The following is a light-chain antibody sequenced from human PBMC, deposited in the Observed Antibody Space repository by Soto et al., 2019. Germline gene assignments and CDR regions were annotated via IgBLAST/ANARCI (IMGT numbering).Light chain of an antibody. V-gene: IGLV2-14*01. CDR3: SSYISSSTGV. CDR2: DVS. CDR1: SSDVGGYNY. Sequence: QSVLTQPASVSGSPGQSIAISCTGTSSDVGGYNYVSWYQQHPGKTPNLMIYDVSNRPSGVSNRFSGSKSGNTASLTISGLQAEDEADYYCSSYISSSTGVFGGGTKLTVL. J-gene: IGLJ3*02.